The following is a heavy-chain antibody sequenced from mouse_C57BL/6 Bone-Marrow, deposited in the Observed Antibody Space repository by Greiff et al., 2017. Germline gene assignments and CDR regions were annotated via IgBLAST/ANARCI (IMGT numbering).Heavy chain of an antibody. J-gene: IGHJ3*01. CDR3: ARAFITTVVAPY. V-gene: IGHV1-4*01. Sequence: VKLMESGAELARPGASVKMSCKASGYTFTSYTMHWVKQRPGQGLEWIGYINPSSGYTKYNQKFKDKATLTADKSSSTAYMQLSSLTSEDSAVYYCARAFITTVVAPYWGQGTLVTVSA. CDR1: GYTFTSYT. CDR2: INPSSGYT. D-gene: IGHD1-1*01.